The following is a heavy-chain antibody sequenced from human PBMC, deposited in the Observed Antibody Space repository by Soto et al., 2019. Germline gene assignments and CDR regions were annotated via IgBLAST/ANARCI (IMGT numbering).Heavy chain of an antibody. V-gene: IGHV3-30-3*01. D-gene: IGHD6-13*01. CDR2: ISYDGSNK. J-gene: IGHJ4*02. CDR3: ARDAAALDY. CDR1: GFTFSIYA. Sequence: GSLIPACSASGFTFSIYAMHWVRQAPGKGLEWVAVISYDGSNKYYADSVKGRFTISRDNSKNTLYLQMNSLRAEDTAVYYCARDAAALDYWGQGTLVTVYS.